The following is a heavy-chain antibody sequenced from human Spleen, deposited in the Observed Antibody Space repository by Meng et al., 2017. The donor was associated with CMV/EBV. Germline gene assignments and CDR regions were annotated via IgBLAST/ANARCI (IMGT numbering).Heavy chain of an antibody. Sequence: ASVKVSCKASGYTFIGYYIHWVRQAPGQGLERMGWIDPNSGGTNSAQKFQGRVTMTRDTSIRTAYMELSSLRSDDTAVYYCARGRDFWSDYWGQGTLVTVSS. D-gene: IGHD3-3*01. V-gene: IGHV1-2*02. CDR2: IDPNSGGT. J-gene: IGHJ4*02. CDR3: ARGRDFWSDY. CDR1: GYTFIGYY.